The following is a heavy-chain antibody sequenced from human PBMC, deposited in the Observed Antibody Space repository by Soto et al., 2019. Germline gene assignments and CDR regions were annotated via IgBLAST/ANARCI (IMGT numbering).Heavy chain of an antibody. CDR2: IYYSGST. CDR1: GGSVSSGSYY. J-gene: IGHJ4*02. CDR3: ARDMTPGGFDY. Sequence: QVQLQESGPGLVKPSETLSLTCTVSGGSVSSGSYYWTWIRQPPGKGLEWIGYIYYSGSTKYNPSLKSRVTISLDTSKNQFSLKLSSVTAADTAVYYCARDMTPGGFDYWGQGTLVTVSS. D-gene: IGHD4-4*01. V-gene: IGHV4-61*01.